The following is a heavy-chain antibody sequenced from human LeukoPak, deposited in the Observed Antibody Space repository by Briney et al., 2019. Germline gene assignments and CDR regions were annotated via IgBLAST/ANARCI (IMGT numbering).Heavy chain of an antibody. CDR1: GFTFDDYA. D-gene: IGHD3-22*01. J-gene: IGHJ3*02. Sequence: GGSLRLSCAASGFTFDDYAIHWVRLPPGKGVEWVSLISGDGDNTYSAVAVTGRFTLSRDNSKISLYLQMNSLTTEDTALYYCAKDIYYYDSSGYYWLDAFDIWGQGTMVTVSS. V-gene: IGHV3-43*02. CDR2: ISGDGDNT. CDR3: AKDIYYYDSSGYYWLDAFDI.